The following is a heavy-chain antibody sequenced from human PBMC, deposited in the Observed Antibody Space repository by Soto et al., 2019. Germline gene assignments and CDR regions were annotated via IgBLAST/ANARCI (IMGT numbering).Heavy chain of an antibody. J-gene: IGHJ4*02. CDR2: LSSSGGSS. V-gene: IGHV3-23*01. CDR1: GFTFSNYA. CDR3: AKAWGVGLGFRRGPFDY. Sequence: GGSLRLSCAASGFTFSNYAMAWVRQAPGKGLEWVSSLSSSGGSSYYADSVKGRFTISRDSSTNTLYLQVNSLRAEDTAVYYCAKAWGVGLGFRRGPFDYWGQGTLVTVSS. D-gene: IGHD3-16*01.